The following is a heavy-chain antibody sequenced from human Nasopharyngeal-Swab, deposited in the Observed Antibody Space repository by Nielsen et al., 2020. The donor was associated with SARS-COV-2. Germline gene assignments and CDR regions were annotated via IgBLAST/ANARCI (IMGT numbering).Heavy chain of an antibody. V-gene: IGHV3-48*03. Sequence: GGSLRLSCAASGFTFSSYEVNWVRQAPGKGLEWISYISSSGSTIYYADSVKGRFTISRDDAKNSLFLQMNSLRAEDTAVYYCASPLPLDYWGQGTLVTVSS. CDR1: GFTFSSYE. CDR3: ASPLPLDY. J-gene: IGHJ4*02. CDR2: ISSSGSTI.